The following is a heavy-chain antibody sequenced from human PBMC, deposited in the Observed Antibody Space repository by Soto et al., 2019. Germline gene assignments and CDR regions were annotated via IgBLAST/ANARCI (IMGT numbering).Heavy chain of an antibody. V-gene: IGHV1-69*01. CDR2: IIPIFGTA. J-gene: IGHJ4*02. CDR1: GGTFSSYA. D-gene: IGHD2-2*01. Sequence: QVQLVQSGAEVKKPGSSVKVSCKASGGTFSSYAISWVRQAPGQGLEWMGGIIPIFGTANYAQKFQGRVTITADESTSTDYMELRSLRSEDTAVYYCARGGGILVVPAAYFDYWGQGTLVTVSS. CDR3: ARGGGILVVPAAYFDY.